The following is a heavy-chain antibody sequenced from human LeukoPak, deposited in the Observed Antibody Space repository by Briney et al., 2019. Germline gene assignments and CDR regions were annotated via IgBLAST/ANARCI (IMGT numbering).Heavy chain of an antibody. CDR3: ARESKTDYGDYVGFDP. V-gene: IGHV7-4-1*02. Sequence: GASVTVSCTASGYTFTSYAMNWVRQAPGQGLEWMGWINTNTGNPTYAQGFTGRFVFSLDTSVSTAYLQISSLKAEDTAVYYCARESKTDYGDYVGFDPWGQGTLVTVSS. D-gene: IGHD4-17*01. J-gene: IGHJ5*02. CDR1: GYTFTSYA. CDR2: INTNTGNP.